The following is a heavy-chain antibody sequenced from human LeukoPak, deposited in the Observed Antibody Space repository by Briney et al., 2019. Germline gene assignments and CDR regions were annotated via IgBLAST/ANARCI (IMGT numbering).Heavy chain of an antibody. CDR1: GYTFTSYG. CDR2: ISAYNGNT. CDR3: ARDLTMVRGVIQYYFDY. J-gene: IGHJ4*02. D-gene: IGHD3-10*01. Sequence: GASVKVSCKASGYTFTSYGISWVRQAPGQGLEWMGWISAYNGNTNYAQKLQGRVTMTTDTSTSTAYMELGSLRSDDTAVYYCARDLTMVRGVIQYYFDYWGQGTLVTVSS. V-gene: IGHV1-18*04.